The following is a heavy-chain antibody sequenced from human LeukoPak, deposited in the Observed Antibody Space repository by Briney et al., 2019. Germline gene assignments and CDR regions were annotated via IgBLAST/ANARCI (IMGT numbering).Heavy chain of an antibody. CDR1: GGSISSSSYY. J-gene: IGHJ3*02. D-gene: IGHD3-3*01. CDR3: ARRGSGYRDAFDI. CDR2: IYYSGST. Sequence: SETLSLTCTVSGGSISSSSYYWGWIRQPPGKGLEWIGSIYYSGSTYYNPSLKSRVTISVDSSKNQFSLRLSSVTAADTAVYYCARRGSGYRDAFDIWGRGTMLTVSS. V-gene: IGHV4-39*01.